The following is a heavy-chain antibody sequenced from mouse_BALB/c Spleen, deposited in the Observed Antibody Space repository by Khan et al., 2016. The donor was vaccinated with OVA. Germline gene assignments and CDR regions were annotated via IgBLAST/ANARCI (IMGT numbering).Heavy chain of an antibody. CDR3: AKDPPYYGMDY. Sequence: QVQLKQSGPGLVAPSQSLSITCTVSGFSLTDYAVSWIRQPPGKGLEWLGVIWGGGSKYYNSALKSRLSISKDTSKSQVFLKMNSLQTDDTAMYYCAKDPPYYGMDYWGQGTSGTVSS. J-gene: IGHJ4*01. V-gene: IGHV2-6-5*01. CDR2: IWGGGSK. CDR1: GFSLTDYA.